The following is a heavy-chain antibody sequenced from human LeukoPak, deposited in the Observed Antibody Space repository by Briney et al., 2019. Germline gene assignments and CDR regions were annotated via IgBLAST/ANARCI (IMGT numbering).Heavy chain of an antibody. CDR2: IRYDGSNK. CDR1: GFTGSSYG. D-gene: IGHD6-13*01. J-gene: IGHJ4*02. CDR3: AKDIFRQQLVREYFDY. V-gene: IGHV3-30*02. Sequence: PGGSLTRYCTASGFTGSSYGVQCNRQAPGKGLEWVAFIRYDGSNKYYADSVKGRFTISRDNSKNTLYLQMNSLRAEDTAVYYCAKDIFRQQLVREYFDYWGQGTLVTVSS.